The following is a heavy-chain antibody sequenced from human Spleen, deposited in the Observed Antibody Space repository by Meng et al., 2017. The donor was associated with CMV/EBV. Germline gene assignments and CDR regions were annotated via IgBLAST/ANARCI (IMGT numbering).Heavy chain of an antibody. CDR1: RLTFSNYW. Sequence: GESLKISCAASRLTFSNYWMHWVRQAPGKGLVWVSRINSEGSSTSYADSVKGRFTISRDNAKNTVYLQMNSLRAEDTAVYYCARGNYYGMDVWGQGTTVTVSS. CDR2: INSEGSST. J-gene: IGHJ6*02. CDR3: ARGNYYGMDV. V-gene: IGHV3-74*01.